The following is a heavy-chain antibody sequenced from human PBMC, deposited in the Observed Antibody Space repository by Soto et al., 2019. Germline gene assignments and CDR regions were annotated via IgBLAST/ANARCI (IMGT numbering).Heavy chain of an antibody. V-gene: IGHV1-18*01. Sequence: ASGKVACKGSGYTFTSYGISLVRQAQGQGLEWMGWISAYNGNTNYAQKFQGRVTMTTDTSTSTAYRELRSLRSDATAAYYCARVDYDRKTTDYCGQGTLVTVSS. J-gene: IGHJ4*02. D-gene: IGHD3-22*01. CDR1: GYTFTSYG. CDR2: ISAYNGNT. CDR3: ARVDYDRKTTDY.